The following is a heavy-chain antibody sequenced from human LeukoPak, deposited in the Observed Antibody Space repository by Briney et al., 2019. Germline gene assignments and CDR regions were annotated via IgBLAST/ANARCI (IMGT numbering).Heavy chain of an antibody. Sequence: GGSLRLSCAASGFSFSDAWMSWVRQIPGKGLEWVGRIESKTDGGTTDYAAPVRGRFTISRDDSTNTLYLQMNSLKSEDTAVYYCTTYGSGRKFDYWGQGILVTVSS. CDR2: IESKTDGGTT. J-gene: IGHJ4*02. D-gene: IGHD3-10*01. V-gene: IGHV3-15*04. CDR1: GFSFSDAW. CDR3: TTYGSGRKFDY.